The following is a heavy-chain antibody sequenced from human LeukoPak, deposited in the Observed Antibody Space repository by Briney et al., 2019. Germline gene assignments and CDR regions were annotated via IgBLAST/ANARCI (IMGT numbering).Heavy chain of an antibody. CDR2: IYYSGST. Sequence: SETLSLTCTVSGGSISSYYWSWIRQPPGKGLEWIGYIYYSGSTNYNPPLKSRVTISVDTSKNQFSLKLGSVTAADTAVYYCAGSDGFPFDYWGQGTLVTVSS. CDR3: AGSDGFPFDY. V-gene: IGHV4-59*01. D-gene: IGHD5-24*01. CDR1: GGSISSYY. J-gene: IGHJ4*02.